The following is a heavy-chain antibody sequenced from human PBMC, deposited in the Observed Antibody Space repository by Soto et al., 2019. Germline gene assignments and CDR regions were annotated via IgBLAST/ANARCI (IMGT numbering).Heavy chain of an antibody. Sequence: PSETLSLTCPVSGDSISNYYWSWIRQPPGKGLEWIGYIYYSGSTNYNPSLKSRVTISVDTSKNQFSLKMSSVTAADTAVYYCARLATRYYFDYWGQGTLVTVSS. D-gene: IGHD1-1*01. J-gene: IGHJ4*02. CDR1: GDSISNYY. CDR3: ARLATRYYFDY. CDR2: IYYSGST. V-gene: IGHV4-59*01.